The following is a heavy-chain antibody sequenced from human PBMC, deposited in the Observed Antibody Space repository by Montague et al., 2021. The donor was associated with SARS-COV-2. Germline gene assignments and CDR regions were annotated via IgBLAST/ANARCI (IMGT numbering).Heavy chain of an antibody. Sequence: SETLSLTCAVYGGSFSDYYWTWIRQPPGKGLEWLGEISHSGRTNYNPSLKSRVTISVDTSKNQFSLKLSSVTAADTAVYYCARGRGDTTMILVLFTGAAYYLDAWGQGTLVSVSS. CDR2: ISHSGRT. V-gene: IGHV4-34*01. CDR1: GGSFSDYY. D-gene: IGHD3-22*01. CDR3: ARGRGDTTMILVLFTGAAYYLDA. J-gene: IGHJ5*02.